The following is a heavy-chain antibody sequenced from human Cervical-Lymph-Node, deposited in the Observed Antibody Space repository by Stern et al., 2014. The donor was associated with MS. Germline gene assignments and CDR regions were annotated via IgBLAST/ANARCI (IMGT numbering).Heavy chain of an antibody. CDR2: ISYDGSNK. Sequence: VHLVASGGGVVQPGRSLRLSWAASGFTFSSYGMHWVRQAPGKGLEWVAVISYDGSNKYYADSVKGRFTISRDNSKNTLYLQMNSLRAEDTAVYYCAKDRDCSSTSCYVPFYYYYGMDVWGQGTTVTVSS. CDR1: GFTFSSYG. D-gene: IGHD2-2*01. CDR3: AKDRDCSSTSCYVPFYYYYGMDV. V-gene: IGHV3-30*18. J-gene: IGHJ6*02.